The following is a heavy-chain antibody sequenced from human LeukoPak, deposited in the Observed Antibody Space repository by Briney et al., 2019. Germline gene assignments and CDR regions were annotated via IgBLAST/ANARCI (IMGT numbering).Heavy chain of an antibody. CDR2: INSDGSST. CDR3: ARGSIPWDYMDV. J-gene: IGHJ6*03. Sequence: GGSLRLSCAASGFTFSSYWMHWVRQAPGKGLVWVSRINSDGSSTSYADSVKGRFTISRDNAKNTLYLQMNSLRAEDAAVYYCARGSIPWDYMDVWGKGTTVTVSS. V-gene: IGHV3-74*01. D-gene: IGHD2-2*02. CDR1: GFTFSSYW.